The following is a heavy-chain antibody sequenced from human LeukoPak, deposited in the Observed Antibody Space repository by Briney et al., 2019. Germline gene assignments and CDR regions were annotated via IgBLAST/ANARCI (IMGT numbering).Heavy chain of an antibody. D-gene: IGHD3-10*02. CDR2: IGGSGTIT. V-gene: IGHV3-23*01. CDR1: GFTFSSYS. Sequence: GGSLRLSCAASGFTFSSYSLNWVRQAPGKGLEWVSIIGGSGTITHYADSVKGRFTISRDNSKNTLYLQMNSLRAEDTAVYYCAKHVAIGLGTMDVWGQGTTVTVSS. CDR3: AKHVAIGLGTMDV. J-gene: IGHJ6*02.